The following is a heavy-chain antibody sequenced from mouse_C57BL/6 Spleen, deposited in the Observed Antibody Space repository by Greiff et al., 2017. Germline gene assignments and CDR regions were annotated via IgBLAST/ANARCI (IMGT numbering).Heavy chain of an antibody. CDR2: INPGSGGT. V-gene: IGHV1-54*01. J-gene: IGHJ2*01. Sequence: QVQLQQSGAELVRPGTSVKVSCKASGYAFTNYLIEWVKQRPGQGLEWIGVINPGSGGTNYNEKFKGKATLTADKSSSTAYMQLSSLTSEDSAVYFCAGTWDYWGQGTTLTVSS. CDR1: GYAFTNYL. CDR3: AGTWDY.